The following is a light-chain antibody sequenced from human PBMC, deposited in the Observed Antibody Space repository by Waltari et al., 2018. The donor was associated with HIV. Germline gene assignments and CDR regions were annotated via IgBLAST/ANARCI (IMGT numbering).Light chain of an antibody. CDR3: SAWDDTLHVV. Sequence: QSVLTQPPSVSGPPGQKVTISCSGSNSDIGVNTVNWYQQFPGRAPKLVAYRSHQRPSGVPDRFSGSKSGTSASLAINGVQAEDEATYFCSAWDDTLHVVFGGGTKLTVL. J-gene: IGLJ3*02. CDR1: NSDIGVNT. V-gene: IGLV1-44*01. CDR2: RSH.